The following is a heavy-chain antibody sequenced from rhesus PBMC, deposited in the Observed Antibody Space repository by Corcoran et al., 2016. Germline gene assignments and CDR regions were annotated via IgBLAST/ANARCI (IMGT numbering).Heavy chain of an antibody. Sequence: EVQLVQSGAAVKRPGAALKISCKTSGYSFTRYWISWVRQMPGKGLEWMGAIDPSDSDTRYSPSFQGQVTISADKSISTTYLQWSSLKASDSATYYCAKIAAAHFDYWGQGVLVTVSS. CDR3: AKIAAAHFDY. CDR1: GYSFTRYW. D-gene: IGHD6-25*01. J-gene: IGHJ4*01. CDR2: IDPSDSDT. V-gene: IGHV5-2*01.